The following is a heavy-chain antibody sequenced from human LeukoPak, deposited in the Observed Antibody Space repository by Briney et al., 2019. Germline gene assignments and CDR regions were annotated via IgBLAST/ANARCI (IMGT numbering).Heavy chain of an antibody. Sequence: PGGSLRLSCAASGFTFSDYYMSWIRQAPGKGLEWVSYISSSGSTIYYAHSVKGRFTISRHNAKNSLYLQMNSLRAEDTAVYYCAREPYYYDSSAHLDYWGQGTLVTVSS. CDR3: AREPYYYDSSAHLDY. D-gene: IGHD3-22*01. V-gene: IGHV3-11*01. J-gene: IGHJ4*02. CDR1: GFTFSDYY. CDR2: ISSSGSTI.